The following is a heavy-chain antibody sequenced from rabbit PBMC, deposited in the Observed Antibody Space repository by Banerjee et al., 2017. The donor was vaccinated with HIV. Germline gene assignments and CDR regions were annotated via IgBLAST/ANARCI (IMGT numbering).Heavy chain of an antibody. V-gene: IGHV1S47*01. CDR3: ARDLAAWNSGSYAFNL. CDR2: IHPAFGLR. D-gene: IGHD1-1*01. Sequence: ELVESGGGLVQPGESLKLSCKASGIDLNNYGITWVRQAPGKGPEWIAYIHPAFGLRNYGDSGKGGFSGCSDNAENTVFLQMTSLTASDTATYCCARDLAAWNSGSYAFNLWGPGTLVTVS. J-gene: IGHJ4*01. CDR1: GIDLNNYG.